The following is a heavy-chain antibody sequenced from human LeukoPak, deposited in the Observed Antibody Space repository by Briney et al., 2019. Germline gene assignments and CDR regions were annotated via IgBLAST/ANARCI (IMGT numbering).Heavy chain of an antibody. D-gene: IGHD3-10*01. CDR3: AKDRSWGLDY. Sequence: PGGSLRLSCAASGFMFNTFGMSWVRQAPGKGLEWVSAISGSGAETFYADSVRGRFTISRDNSKNTLYLQLNSLRAEDTAIYYCAKDRSWGLDYWGQGTLVTVSS. V-gene: IGHV3-23*01. CDR2: ISGSGAET. J-gene: IGHJ4*02. CDR1: GFMFNTFG.